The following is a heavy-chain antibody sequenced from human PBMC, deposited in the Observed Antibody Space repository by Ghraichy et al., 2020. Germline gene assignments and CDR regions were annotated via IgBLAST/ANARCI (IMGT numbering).Heavy chain of an antibody. Sequence: LTCAASGFTFSNAWMSWVRQAPGKGLEWVGRIKSKTDGGTTDYAAPVKGRFTISRDDSKNTLYLQMNSLKTEDTAVYYCTTAPYCGGDCYSEGSDDYWGQGTLVTVSS. CDR3: TTAPYCGGDCYSEGSDDY. J-gene: IGHJ4*02. CDR1: GFTFSNAW. D-gene: IGHD2-21*02. V-gene: IGHV3-15*01. CDR2: IKSKTDGGTT.